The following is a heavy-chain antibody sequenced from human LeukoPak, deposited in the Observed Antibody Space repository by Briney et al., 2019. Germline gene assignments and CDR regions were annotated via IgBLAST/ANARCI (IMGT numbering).Heavy chain of an antibody. CDR3: TTAPTRGWLPYFDS. D-gene: IGHD5-24*01. CDR1: GLTFSDAW. CDR2: ISASGAE. Sequence: GGSLRLSCAVSGLTFSDAWVSWVRQAPGKGLEWVARISASGAENYAAPVNARFTASRDDSKSTVYLHMNSLTTEDTAVYYCTTAPTRGWLPYFDSWGPGTVVTVPS. J-gene: IGHJ4*02. V-gene: IGHV3-15*01.